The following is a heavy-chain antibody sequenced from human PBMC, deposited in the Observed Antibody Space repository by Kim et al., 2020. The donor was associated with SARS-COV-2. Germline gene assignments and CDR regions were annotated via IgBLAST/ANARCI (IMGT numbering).Heavy chain of an antibody. J-gene: IGHJ4*02. CDR1: GYSFTSYW. D-gene: IGHD6-19*01. CDR3: ARHDYSSCWYLVY. Sequence: GESLKISCKGSGYSFTSYWIGWGRQMPGKGLEWMVIIYPGDSDTRYSPTFQGQVTISADKPISTDYLQWSSLKATDTAMYYCARHDYSSCWYLVYWGQGTLVTVSS. CDR2: IYPGDSDT. V-gene: IGHV5-51*01.